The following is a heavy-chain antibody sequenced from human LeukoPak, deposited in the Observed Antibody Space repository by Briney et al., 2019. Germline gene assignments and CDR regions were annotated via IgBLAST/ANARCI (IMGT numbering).Heavy chain of an antibody. Sequence: PSETLSLTCNVSGGSISSSSYYWGWIRQPPGKGLEWIGSIYYSGSTYYSPSLKSRVTISVDTSKNQFSLKLSSVTAADTAVYYCARHFTSNTWPDAFDIWGQGTMVTVSS. CDR1: GGSISSSSYY. D-gene: IGHD2-8*01. J-gene: IGHJ3*02. CDR3: ARHFTSNTWPDAFDI. V-gene: IGHV4-39*01. CDR2: IYYSGST.